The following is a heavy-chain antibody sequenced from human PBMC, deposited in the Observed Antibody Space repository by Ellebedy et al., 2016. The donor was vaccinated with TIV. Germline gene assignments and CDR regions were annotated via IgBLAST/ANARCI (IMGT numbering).Heavy chain of an antibody. J-gene: IGHJ5*02. V-gene: IGHV1-18*04. CDR1: GYTFTSYG. CDR2: ISAYNGNT. Sequence: ASVKVSCKASGYTFTSYGISWVRQPPGQGLAWMGWISAYNGNTNYAQKLQGRVTITTDTSTSTAYMELRSLRSDAKAVYYCARDIVVVVAATRWFDPWGQGTLVTVSS. CDR3: ARDIVVVVAATRWFDP. D-gene: IGHD2-15*01.